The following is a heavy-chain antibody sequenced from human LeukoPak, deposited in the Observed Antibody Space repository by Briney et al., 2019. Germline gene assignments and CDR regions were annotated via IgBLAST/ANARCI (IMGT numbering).Heavy chain of an antibody. CDR1: GGSFSGYY. D-gene: IGHD6-19*01. V-gene: IGHV4-34*12. CDR3: VRDHLAVAGMRLAWFDP. J-gene: IGHJ5*02. CDR2: IIDTGST. Sequence: SETLSLTCAVYGGSFSGYYWTWIRQPPGKGLEWIGEIIDTGSTKYNSSLKSRVTISVDTFKNQFSLSLDSVTAADTAVYYCVRDHLAVAGMRLAWFDPWGQGTVVTVSS.